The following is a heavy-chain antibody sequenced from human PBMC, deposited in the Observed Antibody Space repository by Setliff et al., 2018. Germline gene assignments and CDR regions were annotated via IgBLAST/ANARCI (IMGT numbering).Heavy chain of an antibody. CDR2: ISVYTGHT. D-gene: IGHD2-21*01. CDR1: GYSFSNYD. V-gene: IGHV1-18*01. J-gene: IGHJ4*02. Sequence: KVSCKASGYSFSNYDIMWVRQAPGQGLEWMGWISVYTGHTKSAQKFQGRVTMTTDTSTTTAYMELRSLRADDTAVYYCVIPFCAGATCPPSWGQGTQVTVSS. CDR3: VIPFCAGATCPPS.